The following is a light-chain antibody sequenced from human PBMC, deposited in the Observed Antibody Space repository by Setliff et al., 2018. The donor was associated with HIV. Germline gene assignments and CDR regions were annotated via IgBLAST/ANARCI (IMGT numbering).Light chain of an antibody. Sequence: SALTQPASVSGSPGQSITISCTGTSSDVGGYDFVSWYQLHPGMAPQLMIYDVNKRSSGVSNRFSGSKSGDTASLTISGLQAEDEADYFCSSYTSYNSVLIFGGGTKVTV. CDR1: SSDVGGYDF. CDR2: DVN. J-gene: IGLJ2*01. CDR3: SSYTSYNSVLI. V-gene: IGLV2-14*03.